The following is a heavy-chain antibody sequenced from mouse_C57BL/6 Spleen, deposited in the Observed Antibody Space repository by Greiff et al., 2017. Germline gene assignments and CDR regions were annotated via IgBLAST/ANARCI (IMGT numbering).Heavy chain of an antibody. J-gene: IGHJ3*01. CDR1: GYTFTSHW. CDR2: IDPSDSYT. CDR3: ARRGVGAWFAY. Sequence: QVQLQQPGAELVMPGASVKLSCKASGYTFTSHWMHWVKQRPGQGLEWIGEIDPSDSYTNYNQKFKGKSTLTVDKSSSTAYMQLSSLTSEDSAVYYCARRGVGAWFAYWGQGTLVTVSA. D-gene: IGHD1-1*02. V-gene: IGHV1-69*01.